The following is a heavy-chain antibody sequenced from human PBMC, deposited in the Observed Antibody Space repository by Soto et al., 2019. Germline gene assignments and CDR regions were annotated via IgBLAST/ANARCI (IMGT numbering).Heavy chain of an antibody. CDR2: ISWGSGSI. CDR3: ARPTAKLTPLDY. CDR1: GFKFEDYA. Sequence: QLVESGGDLVQPGRSLRLSCAASGFKFEDYAMHWVQQAPGKGLEWVSSISWGSGSIGYADSVRGRFAISRDNAKKSLYLQMTSLRTEDTALYYCARPTAKLTPLDYWGQGTLVTVSS. D-gene: IGHD6-25*01. V-gene: IGHV3-9*01. J-gene: IGHJ4*02.